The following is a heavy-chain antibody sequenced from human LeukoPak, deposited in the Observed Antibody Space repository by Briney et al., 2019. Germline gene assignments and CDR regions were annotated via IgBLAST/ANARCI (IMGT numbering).Heavy chain of an antibody. D-gene: IGHD6-13*01. Sequence: SETLSLTCTVSGGSISSYYWSWIRQPPGKGPEWIGYIYYSGSTNYNPSLKSRVTMSLDTSKNQFSLKLSSVTAADTAVYYCARRGQGGYSSAWYFDYWGQGTLVTVSS. CDR1: GGSISSYY. V-gene: IGHV4-59*08. CDR2: IYYSGST. CDR3: ARRGQGGYSSAWYFDY. J-gene: IGHJ4*02.